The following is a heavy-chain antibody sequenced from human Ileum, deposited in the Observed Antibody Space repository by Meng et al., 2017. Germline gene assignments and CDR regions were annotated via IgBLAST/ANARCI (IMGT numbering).Heavy chain of an antibody. D-gene: IGHD4-23*01. J-gene: IGHJ3*02. CDR2: IYYSGNT. Sequence: SETLSLTCTVSGGSMTSYYWSWIRQPPGKGLECIGNIYYSGNTNYNPSLRSRVTISVGTSKNQFSLELGSVTGADTAVYYCAQDYRGKSGAFDIWGQGTLVTVSS. V-gene: IGHV4-59*01. CDR1: GGSMTSYY. CDR3: AQDYRGKSGAFDI.